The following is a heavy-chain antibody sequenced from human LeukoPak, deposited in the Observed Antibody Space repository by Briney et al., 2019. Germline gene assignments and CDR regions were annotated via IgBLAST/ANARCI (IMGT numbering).Heavy chain of an antibody. J-gene: IGHJ4*02. Sequence: PGGSLRLSCAASRFTFSSYAMSWVRQAPGKGLEWVSVISGSGGSTYYADSVTGRFTISRDNSKNTLYLQMNSLRAEDTAVYYCARRNGYYFDYWGQGTLVTVSS. V-gene: IGHV3-23*01. CDR1: RFTFSSYA. D-gene: IGHD2-8*01. CDR3: ARRNGYYFDY. CDR2: ISGSGGST.